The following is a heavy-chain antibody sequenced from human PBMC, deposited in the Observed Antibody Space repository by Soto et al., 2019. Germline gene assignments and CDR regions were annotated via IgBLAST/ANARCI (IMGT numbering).Heavy chain of an antibody. Sequence: ASVKVSCKASGYTFTSYAMHWVRQAPGQRLEWMGWINAGNGNTKYSQKFQGRVTITRDTSASTAYMELSSLGSEDTAVYYCATETQVVPAAGIPYYGMDVWGQGTTVTVSS. CDR2: INAGNGNT. CDR1: GYTFTSYA. V-gene: IGHV1-3*01. CDR3: ATETQVVPAAGIPYYGMDV. J-gene: IGHJ6*02. D-gene: IGHD2-2*01.